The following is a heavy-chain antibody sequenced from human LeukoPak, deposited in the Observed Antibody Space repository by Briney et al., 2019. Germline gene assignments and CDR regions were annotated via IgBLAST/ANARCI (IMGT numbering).Heavy chain of an antibody. CDR1: GFTFSSYS. CDR3: ARDKILVAAKDY. CDR2: ISSSSSYI. Sequence: GGSLRLSCAASGFTFSSYSMNWVRQAPGKGLEWVSSISSSSSYIYYADSVKGRFTISRDNAKNSLYLQMNRLRAEDTAVYYCARDKILVAAKDYGGQGTLVTVSS. V-gene: IGHV3-21*01. J-gene: IGHJ4*02. D-gene: IGHD2-2*01.